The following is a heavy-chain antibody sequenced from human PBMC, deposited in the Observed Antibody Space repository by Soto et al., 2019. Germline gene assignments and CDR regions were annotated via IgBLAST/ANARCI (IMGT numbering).Heavy chain of an antibody. CDR3: AKDPVVVVIATPNDAFDS. Sequence: EVQLLESGGGLVQPGGSLRLSCAASGFTFSSYAMSWVRQAPGKGREWVSAISGSGGSTYYADSVKGRFTISRDNSKNTLYLQMNSLRAEDTAVYYCAKDPVVVVIATPNDAFDSWGQGTMVTVSS. CDR1: GFTFSSYA. V-gene: IGHV3-23*01. D-gene: IGHD2-21*01. J-gene: IGHJ3*02. CDR2: ISGSGGST.